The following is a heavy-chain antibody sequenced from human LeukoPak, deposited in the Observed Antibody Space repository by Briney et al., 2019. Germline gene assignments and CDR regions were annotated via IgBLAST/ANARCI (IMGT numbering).Heavy chain of an antibody. Sequence: ASVKVSCKASGYTFSGYYMHWVRQAPGQGLEWMGWINPNSGGTYYTQKFQGRVTMTRDTSISTAYMELRSLRSDDTAVYYCARHYYYDSSGYAFDIWGQGTMVTVSS. V-gene: IGHV1-2*02. CDR3: ARHYYYDSSGYAFDI. D-gene: IGHD3-22*01. J-gene: IGHJ3*02. CDR2: INPNSGGT. CDR1: GYTFSGYY.